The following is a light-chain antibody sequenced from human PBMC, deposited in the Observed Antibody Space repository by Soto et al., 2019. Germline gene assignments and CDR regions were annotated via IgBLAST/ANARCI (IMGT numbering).Light chain of an antibody. CDR2: CAS. Sequence: DIMMTQSPASLSVSLGERATINFKRRQIVLYSSDNKNYLTWYQQKPGQPPTLLISCASTRESGVPDPFSGSVSGTDFTLTISSLHAEYVAVYYCQQYYSIPNTFGQGTRPEIK. J-gene: IGKJ5*01. V-gene: IGKV4-1*01. CDR1: QIVLYSSDNKNY. CDR3: QQYYSIPNT.